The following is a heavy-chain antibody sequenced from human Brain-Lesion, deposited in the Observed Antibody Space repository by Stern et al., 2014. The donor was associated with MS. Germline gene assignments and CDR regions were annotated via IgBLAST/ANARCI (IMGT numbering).Heavy chain of an antibody. V-gene: IGHV4-39*01. CDR1: GGSISSSTYY. D-gene: IGHD1-26*01. J-gene: IGHJ4*02. Sequence: VQLVESGPGLVKPSETLSLTCTASGGSISSSTYYWAWIRQPPGKGLEWIGNIYYSGFTYYNPSLKSRVTISVDMSKNQFSLKLSSVTAADTAIYYCARHDSVPRPSQLYSARDRGPGYFDYWGQGTLVTVSS. CDR2: IYYSGFT. CDR3: ARHDSVPRPSQLYSARDRGPGYFDY.